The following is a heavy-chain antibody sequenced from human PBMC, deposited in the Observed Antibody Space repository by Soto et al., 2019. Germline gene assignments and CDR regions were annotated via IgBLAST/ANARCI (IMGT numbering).Heavy chain of an antibody. CDR1: GFTFSSYS. Sequence: GGSLRLSCAASGFTFSSYSMNWVRQAPGKGLEWVSSISSSSSYIYYADSVKGRFTISRDNAKNSLYLQMNSLRAEDTAVYYCARGDRDGYNYHSGINAFDIWGQGTMVTVSS. CDR3: ARGDRDGYNYHSGINAFDI. V-gene: IGHV3-21*01. J-gene: IGHJ3*02. CDR2: ISSSSSYI. D-gene: IGHD5-12*01.